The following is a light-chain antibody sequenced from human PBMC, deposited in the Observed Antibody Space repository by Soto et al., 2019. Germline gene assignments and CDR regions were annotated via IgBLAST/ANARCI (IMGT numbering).Light chain of an antibody. CDR2: DAS. Sequence: DIQMTRSPPALSASVGDRVTITCRASESVHKWLAWYQQKAGKAPKVLIYDASTLETGVPSRFSGSGSGTEFALTISSLQPNDSATYFCQQYHGSSLTFAQGTKVDIK. CDR1: ESVHKW. V-gene: IGKV1-5*01. J-gene: IGKJ1*01. CDR3: QQYHGSSLT.